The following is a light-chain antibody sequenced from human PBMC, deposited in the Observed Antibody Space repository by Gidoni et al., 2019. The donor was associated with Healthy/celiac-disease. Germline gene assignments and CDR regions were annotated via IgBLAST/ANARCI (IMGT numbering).Light chain of an antibody. Sequence: SYVLTQPPSVSVAPGQTARITCGGNNIGSKSVHWYQQKPGQAPGLVVYDDSDRPSGIPERFSGSNSGNTATLTISRVEAGDEADYYCQVWDSSSDLGVFGTGTKVTVL. J-gene: IGLJ1*01. CDR2: DDS. V-gene: IGLV3-21*02. CDR3: QVWDSSSDLGV. CDR1: NIGSKS.